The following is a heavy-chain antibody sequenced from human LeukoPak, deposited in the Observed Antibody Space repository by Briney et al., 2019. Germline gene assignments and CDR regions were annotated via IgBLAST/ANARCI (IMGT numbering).Heavy chain of an antibody. Sequence: PGRSLRLSCAASGFTFSSYGMHWVRQAPGKGLEWVAVIWYDGSSKYYADSVKGRFTISRDNSKNTLYLQMNSLRAEDTAVYCCARDPGSYGVRPDYWGQGTLVTVSS. CDR3: ARDPGSYGVRPDY. J-gene: IGHJ4*02. CDR2: IWYDGSSK. D-gene: IGHD1-26*01. CDR1: GFTFSSYG. V-gene: IGHV3-33*01.